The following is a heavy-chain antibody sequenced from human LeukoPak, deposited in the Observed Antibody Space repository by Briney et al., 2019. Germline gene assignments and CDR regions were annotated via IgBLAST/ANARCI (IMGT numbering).Heavy chain of an antibody. V-gene: IGHV1-18*01. D-gene: IGHD3-22*01. J-gene: IGHJ4*02. CDR1: GYTFTSYG. CDR2: ISAYNGYT. CDR3: ARGGRKSGYSSINGDF. Sequence: GASVKVSCKASGYTFTSYGISWVRQAPGQGLEWMGWISAYNGYTNYAQKLQGRVTMTTDTSTSTAYMELRSLRSDDTAVYYCARGGRKSGYSSINGDFWGQGTLVTVSS.